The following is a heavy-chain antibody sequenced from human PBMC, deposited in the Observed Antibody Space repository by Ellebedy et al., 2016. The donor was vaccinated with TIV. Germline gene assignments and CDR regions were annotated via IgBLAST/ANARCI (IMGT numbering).Heavy chain of an antibody. J-gene: IGHJ4*02. CDR3: VRDPGSFEPHYYFDY. D-gene: IGHD3-9*01. CDR1: GYTFTGYY. Sequence: ASVKVSCKASGYTFTGYYMHWVRQAPGQGPEWMGWINPESADTNYAQNFQGRVTLTRDTSISTAFMELSSLGSDDTAVYYCVRDPGSFEPHYYFDYWGQGTLVTVSS. V-gene: IGHV1-2*02. CDR2: INPESADT.